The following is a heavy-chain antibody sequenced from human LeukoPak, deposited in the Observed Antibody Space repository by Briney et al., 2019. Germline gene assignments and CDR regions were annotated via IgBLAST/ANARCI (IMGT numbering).Heavy chain of an antibody. CDR2: ISAYNGNT. V-gene: IGHV1-18*01. J-gene: IGHJ4*02. CDR1: GYIFTTYG. CDR3: ARDSGYSSGWYSPRDY. D-gene: IGHD6-19*01. Sequence: AASVTVSCKASGYIFTTYGFSWVRQAPGQGLEWMGWISAYNGNTNYAQKLQGRVTMTTETSTSTAYMELRSLRSDDTAVYYCARDSGYSSGWYSPRDYWGQGTLVTVSS.